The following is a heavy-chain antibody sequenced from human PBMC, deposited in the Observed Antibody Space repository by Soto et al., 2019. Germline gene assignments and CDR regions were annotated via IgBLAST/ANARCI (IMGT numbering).Heavy chain of an antibody. CDR3: AKDRYSGTYPTDFDD. CDR2: ISYDGGNE. CDR1: GFTFRSYG. Sequence: PXGSLRLTFAGSGFTFRSYGIHWVRQAPGKGLEWVALISYDGGNEKYTESVKDRFTISRDDSHNVAYLQMSRLRTEDTAMYYCAKDRYSGTYPTDFDDWGQGSLVTVSS. J-gene: IGHJ4*02. D-gene: IGHD1-26*01. V-gene: IGHV3-30*18.